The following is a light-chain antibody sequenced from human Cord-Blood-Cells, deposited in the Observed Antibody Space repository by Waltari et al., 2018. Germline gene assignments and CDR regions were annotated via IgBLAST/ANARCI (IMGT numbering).Light chain of an antibody. CDR1: STDVGGYNY. CDR3: SSYTSSSTLV. Sequence: QTALTQPASVSGSPEQSITISCTGPSTDVGGYNYVCWYQQHPGKAPKLMVYDVSNRPSGVSNRFSGSTSGNTASLTISGLQAEDEADYYCSSYTSSSTLVFGGGTKLTVL. V-gene: IGLV2-14*01. CDR2: DVS. J-gene: IGLJ2*01.